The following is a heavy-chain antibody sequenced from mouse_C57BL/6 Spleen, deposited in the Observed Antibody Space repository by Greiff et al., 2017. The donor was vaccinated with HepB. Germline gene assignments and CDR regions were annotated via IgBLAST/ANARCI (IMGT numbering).Heavy chain of an antibody. Sequence: QVQLQQPGAELVKPGASVKLSCKASGYTFTSYWMQWVKQRPGQGLEWIGEIDPSDSYTNYNQKFKGKATLTVDTSSSTAYMQLSSLTSEDSAVYYCVREWQIGGFAYGGQGTLVTVSA. CDR2: IDPSDSYT. V-gene: IGHV1-50*01. D-gene: IGHD1-3*01. CDR3: VREWQIGGFAY. CDR1: GYTFTSYW. J-gene: IGHJ3*01.